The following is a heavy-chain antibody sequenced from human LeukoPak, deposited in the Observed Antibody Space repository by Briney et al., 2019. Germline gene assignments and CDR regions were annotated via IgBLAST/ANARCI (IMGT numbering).Heavy chain of an antibody. CDR3: ARDPSDGINV. D-gene: IGHD6-6*01. Sequence: GGSLRLSCAASGFTVSTNYMSWVRQAPGKGLEWVSIFYSGGSRYYADSVKGRFTISRDTSKSTLYLQMNSLRVEDSAVYYCARDPSDGINVWGQGTTVTVSS. J-gene: IGHJ6*02. V-gene: IGHV3-66*01. CDR1: GFTVSTNY. CDR2: FYSGGSR.